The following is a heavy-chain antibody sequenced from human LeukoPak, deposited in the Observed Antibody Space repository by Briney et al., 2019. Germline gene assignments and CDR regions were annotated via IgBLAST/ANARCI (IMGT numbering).Heavy chain of an antibody. CDR2: IIPIFGTA. CDR1: GGTFSSYA. V-gene: IGHV1-69*05. CDR3: AREVWSGYYTGTVDY. J-gene: IGHJ4*02. Sequence: ASVKVSCKASGGTFSSYAISWVRQAPGQGLEWMGGIIPIFGTANYAQKLQGRVTMTTDTSTSTAYMELRGLRSDDTAVYYCAREVWSGYYTGTVDYWGQGTLVTVSS. D-gene: IGHD3-3*01.